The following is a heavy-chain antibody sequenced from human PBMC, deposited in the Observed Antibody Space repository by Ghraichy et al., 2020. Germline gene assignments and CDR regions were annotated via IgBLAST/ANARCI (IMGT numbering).Heavy chain of an antibody. CDR3: ARLPLPRRAAVVDWYFDL. D-gene: IGHD6-13*01. Sequence: LSLTCEGSGFSFSDYSMIWVRLTPRKALEWVSYITGSSITIFYTDSVKGRFTISRDNAKNSLYLQMNSLRAEDTAVYYCARLPLPRRAAVVDWYFDLWGRGTLVTVSS. V-gene: IGHV3-48*01. CDR2: ITGSSITI. CDR1: GFSFSDYS. J-gene: IGHJ2*01.